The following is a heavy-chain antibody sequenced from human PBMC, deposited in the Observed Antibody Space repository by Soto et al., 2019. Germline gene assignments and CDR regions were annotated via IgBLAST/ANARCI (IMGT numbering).Heavy chain of an antibody. D-gene: IGHD3-10*01. CDR1: GVSISSYY. CDR3: ASLIGSGSSPRTDYYYMGV. J-gene: IGHJ6*03. V-gene: IGHV4-59*08. Sequence: PSETLSLTCTVSGVSISSYYWSWIRQPPGKRLEYIGYVHYSGGASYSPSLKSRVSISVDASKNQFSLTLSSVTAADTAVYYCASLIGSGSSPRTDYYYMGVWGKGTTVTVSS. CDR2: VHYSGGA.